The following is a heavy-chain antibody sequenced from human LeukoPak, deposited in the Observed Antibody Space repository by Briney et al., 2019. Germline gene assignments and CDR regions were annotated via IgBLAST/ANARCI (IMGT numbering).Heavy chain of an antibody. CDR2: FDPEDGET. CDR3: ARSWQWLVPYYFDY. CDR1: GYTLTQLS. V-gene: IGHV1-24*01. D-gene: IGHD6-19*01. J-gene: IGHJ4*02. Sequence: ASVKVSCKVSGYTLTQLSIHWVRQAPGKGLEWMGGFDPEDGETIYAQKFQGRVTMTEDTSTDTAYMELSSLRSVDTAVYYCARSWQWLVPYYFDYWGQGTLVTVSS.